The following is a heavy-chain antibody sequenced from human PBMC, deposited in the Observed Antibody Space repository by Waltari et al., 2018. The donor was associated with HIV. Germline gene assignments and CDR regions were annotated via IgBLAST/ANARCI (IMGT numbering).Heavy chain of an antibody. V-gene: IGHV5-51*01. CDR2: IYPDDSDT. CDR1: GYSFTTNW. D-gene: IGHD3-10*01. CDR3: VTSAYGANSWIDY. J-gene: IGHJ4*02. Sequence: DVQLVQSGAEIKKPGESLKISCKGSGYSFTTNWIGWVRQMPGKGLDWMAIIYPDDSDTRYNLSFRGQVTISVDRSISTAHLSWRRLKTSDTGIYYCVTSAYGANSWIDYWGQGTPVTVSS.